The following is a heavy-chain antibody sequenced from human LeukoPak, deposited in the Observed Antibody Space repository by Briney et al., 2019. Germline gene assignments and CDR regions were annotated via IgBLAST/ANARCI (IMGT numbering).Heavy chain of an antibody. J-gene: IGHJ5*02. Sequence: SETLSLTCTVSGGSIRSHSWHWIRQSPGKGLEWVGSINYFGTTTYKPSLKSRVTLSVDTSKNQFSLKLTSVTAADTAVYYCARDIGGDTDGRASYWFAPWGQGTLVTVSS. CDR3: ARDIGGDTDGRASYWFAP. CDR2: INYFGTT. V-gene: IGHV4-59*11. CDR1: GGSIRSHS. D-gene: IGHD1-1*01.